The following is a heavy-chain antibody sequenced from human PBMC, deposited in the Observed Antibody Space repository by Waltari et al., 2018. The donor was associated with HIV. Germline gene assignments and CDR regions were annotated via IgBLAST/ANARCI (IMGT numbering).Heavy chain of an antibody. D-gene: IGHD2-21*01. CDR2: ISKDSNKK. J-gene: IGHJ4*02. Sequence: EVQLVQSGGGLVQPGGSRRLDCVNSGFPFGSLSLSWVRQAPGKGLEWVANISKDSNKKNYVDSVKGRFIISRDNAGNSLFLDMTDLRGEDTGLYYCAREVSGSPYFFNYWGQGAMLIVSP. V-gene: IGHV3-7*03. CDR3: AREVSGSPYFFNY. CDR1: GFPFGSLS.